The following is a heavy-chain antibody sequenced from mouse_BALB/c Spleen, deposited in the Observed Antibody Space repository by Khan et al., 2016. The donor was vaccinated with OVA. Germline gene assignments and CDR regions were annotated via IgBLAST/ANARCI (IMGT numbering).Heavy chain of an antibody. J-gene: IGHJ2*01. D-gene: IGHD1-1*01. Sequence: EVQLVESGGGLVQPGGSRKLSCAASGFTFSGFGMHWVRQAPEKGLEWVAYISSGSSTIYYADTVKGRFTISRDNPKNTLFLQMTSLRSEDTAMYICARRGYYDFDYWGQGTTLTVSS. CDR1: GFTFSGFG. CDR3: ARRGYYDFDY. V-gene: IGHV5-17*02. CDR2: ISSGSSTI.